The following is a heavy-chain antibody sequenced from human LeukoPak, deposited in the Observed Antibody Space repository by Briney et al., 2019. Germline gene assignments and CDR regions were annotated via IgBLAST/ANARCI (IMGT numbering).Heavy chain of an antibody. J-gene: IGHJ4*02. V-gene: IGHV3-15*01. CDR1: GFTFKNAW. Sequence: GGSLRLSCVASGFTFKNAWMNWVRQAPGKGLEWVGRIKSKTDGGATDHAAPVKGRFTISRDDSKNTLYLQMNSLKGEDTAVYYCARRYGSGNFGDYWGQGTLVTVSS. D-gene: IGHD3-10*01. CDR3: ARRYGSGNFGDY. CDR2: IKSKTDGGAT.